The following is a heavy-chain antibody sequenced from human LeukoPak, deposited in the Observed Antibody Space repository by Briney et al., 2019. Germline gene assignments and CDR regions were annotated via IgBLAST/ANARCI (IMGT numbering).Heavy chain of an antibody. CDR3: ATGVGATRVFQH. CDR1: GYTFTSYD. J-gene: IGHJ1*01. D-gene: IGHD1-26*01. V-gene: IGHV1-8*01. CDR2: MNPNSGNT. Sequence: ASVKVSCKASGYTFTSYDINWVRQATGQGLEWMGWMNPNSGNTGYAQKFQGRVTMTRNTSISTAYMELSSLRSEDTAVYYCATGVGATRVFQHWGQGTLVTVSS.